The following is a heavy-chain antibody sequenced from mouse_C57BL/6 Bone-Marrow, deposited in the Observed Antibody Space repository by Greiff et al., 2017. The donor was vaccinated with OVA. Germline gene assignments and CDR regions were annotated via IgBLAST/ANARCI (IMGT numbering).Heavy chain of an antibody. V-gene: IGHV1-75*01. D-gene: IGHD2-4*01. CDR2: IFPGSGST. CDR1: GYTFTDYY. Sequence: VKLQESGPELVKPGASVKISCKASGYTFTDYYINWVKQRPGQGLEWIGWIFPGSGSTYYNEKFKGKATLTVDKSSSTAYMLLSSLTSEDSAVYFCARTRLRLYYWYSDVWGTGTTVTVSS. CDR3: ARTRLRLYYWYSDV. J-gene: IGHJ1*03.